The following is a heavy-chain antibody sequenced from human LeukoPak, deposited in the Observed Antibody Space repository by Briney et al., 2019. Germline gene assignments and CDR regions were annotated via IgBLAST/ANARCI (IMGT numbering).Heavy chain of an antibody. J-gene: IGHJ3*02. CDR3: ARGQLGTPNDAFDI. CDR2: IYSGGST. CDR1: GFTVSSNY. V-gene: IGHV3-53*05. Sequence: PGGSLRLSCAAPGFTVSSNYMSWVRQAPGKGLEWVSVIYSGGSTYYADSVKGRFTISRDNSKNTLYLQMGSLRAEDMAVYYCARGQLGTPNDAFDIWGQGTMVTVSS. D-gene: IGHD6-6*01.